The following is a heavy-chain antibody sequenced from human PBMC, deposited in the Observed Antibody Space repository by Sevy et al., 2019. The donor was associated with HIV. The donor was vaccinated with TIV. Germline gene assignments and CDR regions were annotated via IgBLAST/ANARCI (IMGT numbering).Heavy chain of an antibody. Sequence: SETLSLTCTVSGGSISSGGYYWSWLRQHPGKGLEWIGYISYSGSTYYNPSLRGRLTISVDTSKNQFSLTLSSVTAADTAVYYCARVSYCSDGSCYYFDYWGQGTLVTVSS. CDR1: GGSISSGGYY. CDR2: ISYSGST. J-gene: IGHJ4*02. CDR3: ARVSYCSDGSCYYFDY. V-gene: IGHV4-31*03. D-gene: IGHD2-15*01.